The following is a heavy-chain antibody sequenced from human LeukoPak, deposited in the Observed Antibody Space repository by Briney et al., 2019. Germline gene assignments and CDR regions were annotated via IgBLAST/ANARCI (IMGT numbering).Heavy chain of an antibody. CDR3: ARGGYRYGYGSYFDY. J-gene: IGHJ4*02. Sequence: SETLSLTCTVSGGSISSYYWSWIRQPPGKGLEWIGYVYYSGNTNYNPSLKSRLTISGDTSKNQFSLKLSSVTAADTAVYYCARGGYRYGYGSYFDYWGQGTLVTVSS. D-gene: IGHD5-18*01. CDR1: GGSISSYY. V-gene: IGHV4-59*08. CDR2: VYYSGNT.